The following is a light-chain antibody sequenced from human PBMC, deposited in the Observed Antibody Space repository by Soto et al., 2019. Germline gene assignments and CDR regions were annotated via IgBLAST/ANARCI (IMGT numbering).Light chain of an antibody. Sequence: IVMTQSPATLSMSPGERATLSCRASQSLNRDLAWYQQKPGQPPRILIFGASIRATGIPARFSGSGSGTDFTLTISSLEAKDFEVYYCQQYNNSPRTFGQGTKVDIK. V-gene: IGKV3-15*01. CDR1: QSLNRD. CDR3: QQYNNSPRT. J-gene: IGKJ2*01. CDR2: GAS.